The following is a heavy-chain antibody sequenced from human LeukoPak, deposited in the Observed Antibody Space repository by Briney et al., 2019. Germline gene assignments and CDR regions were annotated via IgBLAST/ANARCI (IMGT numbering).Heavy chain of an antibody. J-gene: IGHJ4*02. V-gene: IGHV4-34*03. CDR3: IRYNWNDAANDY. CDR2: INHSGST. Sequence: TSETLSLTCAVYGGSFSGYYWSWIRQPPGKGLEWIGEINHSGSTYYSPSLKSRVTISVDTSKNQFSLKLSSVTAADTAVYYCIRYNWNDAANDYWGQGTLVTVSS. CDR1: GGSFSGYY. D-gene: IGHD1-20*01.